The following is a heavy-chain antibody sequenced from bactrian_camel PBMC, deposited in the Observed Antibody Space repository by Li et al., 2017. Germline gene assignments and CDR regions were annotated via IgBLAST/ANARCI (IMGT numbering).Heavy chain of an antibody. CDR1: GFTFSSYA. CDR3: VRDAEEY. Sequence: HVQLVESGGGLVQPGGSLRLSCAASGFTFSSYAMFWVHQAPGKGLEWVSSVCSDDSNTNYADSVKGRFTISRDNAKNTVYLQMNILKPQDTAVYYCVRDAEEYWGQGTQVTVS. D-gene: IGHD1*01. CDR2: VCSDDSNT. J-gene: IGHJ4*01. V-gene: IGHV3S6*01.